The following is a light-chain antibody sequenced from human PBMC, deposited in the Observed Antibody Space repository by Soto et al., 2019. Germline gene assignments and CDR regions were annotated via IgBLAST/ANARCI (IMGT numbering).Light chain of an antibody. Sequence: QSVLTQPPSASGSPGQSVTISSTGPSSAVGAFAFVSWYQQHPGKAPKLMIYEINKRPSGVPDRFSGSKSGNTASLTVSGLQAEDEADYYCSSFAGSNNFPYVFGTGTKLTVL. CDR2: EIN. CDR3: SSFAGSNNFPYV. J-gene: IGLJ1*01. CDR1: SSAVGAFAF. V-gene: IGLV2-8*01.